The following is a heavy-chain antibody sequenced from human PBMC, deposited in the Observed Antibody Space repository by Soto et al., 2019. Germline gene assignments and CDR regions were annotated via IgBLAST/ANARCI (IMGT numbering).Heavy chain of an antibody. J-gene: IGHJ6*02. CDR2: ISGSGGST. Sequence: GGSLRLSCAASGFNFSSHARRWVRQAPGKGLEWVSAISGSGGSTYYADSVKGRFTISRDNSKNTLYLQMNSLRAEDTAVYYCAKNVWGITIFGGMDVWGQGTTVTVSS. CDR3: AKNVWGITIFGGMDV. CDR1: GFNFSSHA. D-gene: IGHD3-9*01. V-gene: IGHV3-23*01.